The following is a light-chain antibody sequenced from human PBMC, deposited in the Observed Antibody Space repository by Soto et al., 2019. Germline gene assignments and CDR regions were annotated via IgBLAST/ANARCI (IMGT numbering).Light chain of an antibody. V-gene: IGKV1-39*01. J-gene: IGKJ3*01. CDR3: QQSYSTRFT. CDR1: QSISSY. CDR2: AAS. Sequence: DIQMTQSPSSLSASVGDRVTITCRASQSISSYLNWYQQKPGKAPKLLIYAASSLQSGVPSRFSGSGSGTDFTLTISSLQPDAFATYYCQQSYSTRFTFGPGTKVDIK.